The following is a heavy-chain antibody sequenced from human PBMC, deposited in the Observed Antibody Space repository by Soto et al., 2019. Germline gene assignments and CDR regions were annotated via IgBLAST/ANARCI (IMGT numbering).Heavy chain of an antibody. V-gene: IGHV3-21*01. CDR3: ARVGLATIILYGMDV. CDR1: GFTFSSYS. J-gene: IGHJ6*02. Sequence: GGSLRLSCAASGFTFSSYSMNWVRQAPGKGLEWVSSISSSSSYIYYADSVKGRFTISRDNAKNSLYLQMNSLRAEDTAVYYCARVGLATIILYGMDVWGQGTTVTVAS. D-gene: IGHD5-12*01. CDR2: ISSSSSYI.